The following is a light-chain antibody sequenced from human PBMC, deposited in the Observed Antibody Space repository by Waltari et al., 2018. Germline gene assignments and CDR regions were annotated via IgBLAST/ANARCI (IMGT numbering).Light chain of an antibody. J-gene: IGLJ3*02. V-gene: IGLV3-21*02. Sequence: SYVVTQPPSVSVAPGQTARITCGGNHIGTKRVHWYQQKPGQAPVLVVYDDIDRPSGISERFSGSNSGNTATLTISRVEAGDEADYYCQVWDSNSDHLVMFGGGTKLTVL. CDR1: HIGTKR. CDR2: DDI. CDR3: QVWDSNSDHLVM.